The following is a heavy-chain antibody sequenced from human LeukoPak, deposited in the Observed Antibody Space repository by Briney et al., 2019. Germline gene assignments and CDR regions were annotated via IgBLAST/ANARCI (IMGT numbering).Heavy chain of an antibody. D-gene: IGHD6-19*01. V-gene: IGHV3-23*01. Sequence: AGGSLRLSCAASGFTFSSYAMSWVRQAPGKGLEWVSAISGSGGSTYYADSVKGRFTISRDNSKNTLYLQMNSLRAEDTAVYYCAKDSSSGWYGGDAFDIWGQGTMVTVSS. CDR1: GFTFSSYA. CDR3: AKDSSSGWYGGDAFDI. CDR2: ISGSGGST. J-gene: IGHJ3*02.